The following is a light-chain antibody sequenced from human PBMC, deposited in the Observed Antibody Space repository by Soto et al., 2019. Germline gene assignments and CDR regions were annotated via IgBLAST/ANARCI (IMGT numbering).Light chain of an antibody. CDR3: QQSNSYPLT. CDR1: QGIGSN. Sequence: IQLTQSPSSLSASGGDRVTITCRASQGIGSNLAWYLQKPGEAPKLLVYGASTLQGGVPSRFSGSGSGTLFILTITSLQPEDFATYFCQQSNSYPLTFGGGTKVEIK. CDR2: GAS. V-gene: IGKV1-9*01. J-gene: IGKJ4*01.